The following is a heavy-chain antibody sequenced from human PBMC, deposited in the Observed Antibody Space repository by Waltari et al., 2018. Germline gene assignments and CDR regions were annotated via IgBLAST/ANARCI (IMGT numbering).Heavy chain of an antibody. D-gene: IGHD3-3*01. CDR2: ISGDSVST. Sequence: EVQLLESGGDLVHPGGSLRLSCVASGSTFSSFAMALVRQAPGKGLEWVSSISGDSVSTYYADSVRGRFTIFRDNSKDTVYLQMDSLRGEDGGLYFCAKGHSGSPTIFGVIYYGLEVWGQGTSVTVSS. CDR3: AKGHSGSPTIFGVIYYGLEV. V-gene: IGHV3-23*01. CDR1: GSTFSSFA. J-gene: IGHJ6*02.